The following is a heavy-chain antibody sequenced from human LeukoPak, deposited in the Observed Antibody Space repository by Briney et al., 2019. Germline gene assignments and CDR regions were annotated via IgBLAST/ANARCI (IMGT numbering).Heavy chain of an antibody. CDR1: GYTFTGYY. J-gene: IGHJ4*02. V-gene: IGHV1-2*02. D-gene: IGHD3-10*01. CDR2: INPDSGGT. Sequence: ASVKVSCKASGYTFTGYYMHWVRQAPGQGLEWMGWINPDSGGTKYAQKFQGRVTMTRDTSISTAYMELSRLRSDDTAVYYCARGGITMVRGVIIGEDYWGQGTLVTVSS. CDR3: ARGGITMVRGVIIGEDY.